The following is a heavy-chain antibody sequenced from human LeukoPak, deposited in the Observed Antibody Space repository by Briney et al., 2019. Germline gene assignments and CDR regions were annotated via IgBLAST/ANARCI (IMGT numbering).Heavy chain of an antibody. CDR2: IYHSGST. CDR3: SARIAVTGGRDY. D-gene: IGHD6-19*01. J-gene: IGHJ4*02. V-gene: IGHV4-4*02. CDR1: SGSISSSNW. Sequence: SGTLSLTCAVSSGSISSSNWWRWLRQPPGKGLEWIGEIYHSGSTNYNPSLKSRVTISVDKSKNQFSLKLSSVTAADTAVYYCSARIAVTGGRDYWGQGTLVTVSS.